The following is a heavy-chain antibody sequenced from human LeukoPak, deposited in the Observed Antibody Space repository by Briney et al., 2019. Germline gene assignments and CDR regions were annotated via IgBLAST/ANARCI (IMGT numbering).Heavy chain of an antibody. CDR3: ARGQYQLPVLFDY. V-gene: IGHV4-30-2*01. CDR1: GGSISSDGYY. J-gene: IGHJ4*02. CDR2: IYHSGTT. Sequence: SETLSLTYSVSGGSISSDGYYWSWIRQPPGKGLEWIGYIYHSGTTYYNPSLKSRVTISVDRSKNQFSLKLSSVTAADTAVYYCARGQYQLPVLFDYWGQGTLVTVSS. D-gene: IGHD2-2*01.